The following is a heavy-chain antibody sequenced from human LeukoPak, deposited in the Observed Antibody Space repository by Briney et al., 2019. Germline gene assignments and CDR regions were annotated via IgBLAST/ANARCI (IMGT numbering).Heavy chain of an antibody. CDR1: GGSISSYY. D-gene: IGHD6-25*01. V-gene: IGHV4-59*08. Sequence: SETLSLTCTVSGGSISSYYWSWIRQPPGKGLEWIGYIYYSGSTNYNPSPKSRVTISVDTSKNQFSLKLSSVTAAYTAVYYCARQGGGFWYFDLWGRGTLVTVYS. J-gene: IGHJ2*01. CDR2: IYYSGST. CDR3: ARQGGGFWYFDL.